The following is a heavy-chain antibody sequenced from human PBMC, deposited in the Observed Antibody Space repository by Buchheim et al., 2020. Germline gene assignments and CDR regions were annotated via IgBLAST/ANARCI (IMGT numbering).Heavy chain of an antibody. CDR1: GGSISSYY. D-gene: IGHD5-12*01. Sequence: QVQLQESGPGLVKPSETLSLTCTVSGGSISSYYWSWIRQPPGKGLEWIGYIYYSGSTNYNPPLKSRVTISVDTSKNQFSLKLSSVTAADTAVYYCARGRRVALDYWGQGTL. J-gene: IGHJ4*02. CDR3: ARGRRVALDY. V-gene: IGHV4-59*01. CDR2: IYYSGST.